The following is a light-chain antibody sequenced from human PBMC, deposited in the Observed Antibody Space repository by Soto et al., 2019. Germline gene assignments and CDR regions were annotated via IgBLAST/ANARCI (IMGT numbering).Light chain of an antibody. Sequence: EVVLTQSPGSLSLSPGERATLSCRASQSVYSNYLAWYQQKPGQAPRLLIYGASSRATGIPVRFSGSGSGIDFTLTISRLEPEDFAVYSCQQYGTSPFNFGQGTKVEIK. J-gene: IGKJ2*01. V-gene: IGKV3-20*01. CDR1: QSVYSNY. CDR3: QQYGTSPFN. CDR2: GAS.